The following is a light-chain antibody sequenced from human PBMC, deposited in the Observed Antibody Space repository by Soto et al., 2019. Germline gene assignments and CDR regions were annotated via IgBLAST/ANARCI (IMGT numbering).Light chain of an antibody. CDR3: QQRSNWPPLVT. Sequence: EIVLTQSPATLSLSPGERATLSCRASQSVSSYLAWYQQKPGQAPRLLIYDASNRATGIQASFSGSGSGTDFTLSISSLEPEDFAVYYCQQRSNWPPLVTFGPGTKADIK. J-gene: IGKJ3*01. V-gene: IGKV3-11*01. CDR1: QSVSSY. CDR2: DAS.